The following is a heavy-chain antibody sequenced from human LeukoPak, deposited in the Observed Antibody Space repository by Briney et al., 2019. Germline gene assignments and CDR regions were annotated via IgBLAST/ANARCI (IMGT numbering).Heavy chain of an antibody. V-gene: IGHV3-30*18. CDR3: AKSDCSGGSCYFLLFGDGGYPAY. CDR1: GFTFRSYG. D-gene: IGHD2-15*01. J-gene: IGHJ4*02. CDR2: ISYDGSNK. Sequence: PGRSLRLSCAASGFTFRSYGMLWVRQAPGKGLEWVAVISYDGSNKYYADSVKGRFTISRDNSKNTLYLQMNSLRAEDTAVYYCAKSDCSGGSCYFLLFGDGGYPAYWGQGTLVTASS.